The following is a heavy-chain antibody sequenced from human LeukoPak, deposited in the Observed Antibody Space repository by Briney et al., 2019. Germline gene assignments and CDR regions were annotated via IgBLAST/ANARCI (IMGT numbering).Heavy chain of an antibody. V-gene: IGHV1-2*02. Sequence: ASVTVSVKASGYTFTIYAIHWVRQAPGQGLEGMGWITPTDGTNYPQKFQGRVAITWDTSITTAYMDLSRLTSDDTAVYYCARDRYGDGFAHLDYWGQGALVTVSS. D-gene: IGHD5-24*01. J-gene: IGHJ4*02. CDR3: ARDRYGDGFAHLDY. CDR2: ITPTDGT. CDR1: GYTFTIYA.